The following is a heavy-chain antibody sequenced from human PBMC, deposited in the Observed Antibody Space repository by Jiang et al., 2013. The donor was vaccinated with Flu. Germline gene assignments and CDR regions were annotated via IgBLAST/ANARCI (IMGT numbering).Heavy chain of an antibody. CDR2: IYYSGST. V-gene: IGHV4-39*07. D-gene: IGHD6-13*01. Sequence: LLKPSETLSLTCTVSGGSISSSSYYWGWIRQPPGKGLEWIGSIYYSGSTYYNPSLKSRVTISVDTSKNQFSLKLSSVTAADTAVYYCARRGIGQQLVGTHFDYWGQGTLVTVSS. J-gene: IGHJ4*02. CDR3: ARRGIGQQLVGTHFDY. CDR1: GGSISSSSYY.